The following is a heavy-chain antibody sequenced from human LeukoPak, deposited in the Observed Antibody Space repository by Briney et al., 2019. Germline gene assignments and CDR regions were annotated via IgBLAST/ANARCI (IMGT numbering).Heavy chain of an antibody. D-gene: IGHD3-16*01. CDR2: IYHSGST. CDR3: ARDPTLDAFDI. CDR1: GYSISSGYY. Sequence: SETLSLTCTVSGYSISSGYYWGWIRQPPGKGLEWIGSIYHSGSTYYNPSLKSRVTISVDTSKNQFSLKLSSVTAADTAVYYCARDPTLDAFDIWGQGAMVTVSS. V-gene: IGHV4-38-2*02. J-gene: IGHJ3*02.